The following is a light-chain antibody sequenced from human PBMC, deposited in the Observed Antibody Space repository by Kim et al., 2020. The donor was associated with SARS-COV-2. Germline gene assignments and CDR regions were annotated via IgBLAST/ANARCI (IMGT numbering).Light chain of an antibody. V-gene: IGLV10-54*01. CDR1: SNTVGTQG. J-gene: IGLJ3*02. CDR3: SAWDSSLSAWV. CDR2: RNN. Sequence: ATPTCTGNSNTVGTQGAAWLQQHQGHPPQLLSYRNNNRPAGISERLSASRSGNTASPTTTGLQPEDEADYYCSAWDSSLSAWVFGGGTQLTVL.